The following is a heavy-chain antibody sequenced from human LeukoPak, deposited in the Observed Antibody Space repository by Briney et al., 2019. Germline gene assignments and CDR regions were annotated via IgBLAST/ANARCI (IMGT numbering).Heavy chain of an antibody. V-gene: IGHV3-23*01. J-gene: IGHJ4*02. CDR3: AKVGVGQQLVRGYFDY. CDR2: ISGSGGTA. CDR1: GFTFSIYA. D-gene: IGHD6-13*01. Sequence: GGSLRLSCAASGFTFSIYAMSWVRQAPGKGLEWVSAISGSGGTAYYADSVKGRFTISRDNSKNTLYLQMNSLRAEDTAVYYCAKVGVGQQLVRGYFDYWGQGTLVTVSS.